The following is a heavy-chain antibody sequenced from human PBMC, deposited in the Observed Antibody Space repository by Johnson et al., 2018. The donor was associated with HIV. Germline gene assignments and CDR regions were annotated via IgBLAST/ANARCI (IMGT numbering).Heavy chain of an antibody. Sequence: QVQLVESGGGLVQPGGSLRRSCAASGFTVSNYGMHWVRQAPGKGLEWVAVIWHDGSNKYYADSVKGRFTISRDNSKNTLYLQMNGLKTEDTAVYYCTTMSALWFGDLHVFGDGFDIWGQGTMVTVSS. D-gene: IGHD3-10*01. CDR2: IWHDGSNK. V-gene: IGHV3-33*08. CDR3: TTMSALWFGDLHVFGDGFDI. CDR1: GFTVSNYG. J-gene: IGHJ3*02.